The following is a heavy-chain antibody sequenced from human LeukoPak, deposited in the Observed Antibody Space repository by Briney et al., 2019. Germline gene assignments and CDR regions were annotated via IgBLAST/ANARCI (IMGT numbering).Heavy chain of an antibody. V-gene: IGHV1-18*01. CDR1: GYTFTSYG. D-gene: IGHD2-8*01. CDR2: ISAYNGNT. CDR3: ARERYCTNGVCLYYFDY. Sequence: ASVKVSCKASGYTFTSYGISWVRQAPGQGLEWMGWISAYNGNTNYAQKLQGRVTMTTDTSTSTAYMELRSLRSDDTAVYYCARERYCTNGVCLYYFDYWGQGTLVTVSS. J-gene: IGHJ4*02.